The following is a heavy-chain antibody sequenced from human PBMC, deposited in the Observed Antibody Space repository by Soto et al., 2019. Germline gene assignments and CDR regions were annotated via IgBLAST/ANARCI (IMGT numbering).Heavy chain of an antibody. J-gene: IGHJ5*02. CDR1: GYTFTSYA. Sequence: QVQLVQSGAEVKKPGASVKVSCKASGYTFTSYAMHWVRQAPGQRLEWMGWINAGNGNTKYSQKFLGRVTITRDTSASTAYMEPSSLRSEDTAVYYCASRYCSGGSCSEDWFDPWGQGTLVTVSS. CDR2: INAGNGNT. CDR3: ASRYCSGGSCSEDWFDP. V-gene: IGHV1-3*01. D-gene: IGHD2-15*01.